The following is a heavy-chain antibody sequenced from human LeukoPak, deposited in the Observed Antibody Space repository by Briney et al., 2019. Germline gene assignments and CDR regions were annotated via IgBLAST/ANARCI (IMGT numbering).Heavy chain of an antibody. CDR3: AGDADVDLDWIALEY. CDR1: GFTVSSAY. V-gene: IGHV3-66*01. Sequence: PGGSLRLSRAVSGFTVSSAYMSWVRQAPGKGLEWVSVIYSGGSRNYADSVRGRFTISRDMSKNTLPLEMNSLRAEDTAVYYCAGDADVDLDWIALEYWGQGTLVTVSS. J-gene: IGHJ4*02. CDR2: IYSGGSR. D-gene: IGHD1-1*01.